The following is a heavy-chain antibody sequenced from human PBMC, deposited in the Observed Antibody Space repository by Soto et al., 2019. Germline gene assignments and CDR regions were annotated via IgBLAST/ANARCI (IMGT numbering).Heavy chain of an antibody. CDR1: GFTFDDYA. V-gene: IGHV3-9*01. J-gene: IGHJ4*02. D-gene: IGHD3-3*01. CDR2: IAFNSGNT. CDR3: AKDLRTSWIFGNFDS. Sequence: EVQLVESGGGWVQPGRSLRLYCAASGFTFDDYAMHWVRQAPGKGLEWVSGIAFNSGNTAYADSVKGRFTISRDNAKNSLYLQTNSLRAEDTALYYCAKDLRTSWIFGNFDSWGQGTLVTVSS.